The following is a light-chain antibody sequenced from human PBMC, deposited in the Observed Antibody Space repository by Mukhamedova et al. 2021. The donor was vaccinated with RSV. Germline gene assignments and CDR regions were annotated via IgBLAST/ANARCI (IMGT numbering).Light chain of an antibody. CDR3: QQSYSTLSWT. J-gene: IGKJ1*01. V-gene: IGKV1-39*01. CDR2: AVT. Sequence: WYQRRVHGKAPKLLIYAVTSLQSGVPSRFSGSGSGTDFTLTICSLQPEDFATYYCQQSYSTLSWTFGQGTKVEIK.